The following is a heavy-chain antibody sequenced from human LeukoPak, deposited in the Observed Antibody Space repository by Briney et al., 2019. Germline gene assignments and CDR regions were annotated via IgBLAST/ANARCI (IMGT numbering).Heavy chain of an antibody. CDR3: ARADCSGGSRYQAVDY. J-gene: IGHJ4*02. Sequence: ASVTVSCKASGYTFTGCYMHWVRQAPGQGLEWMGWINPNSGGTNYAQKFQGRVTMTRDTSISTAYMELSRLRSDDTGVYYCARADCSGGSRYQAVDYWGQGTLVTVSS. CDR2: INPNSGGT. D-gene: IGHD2-15*01. CDR1: GYTFTGCY. V-gene: IGHV1-2*02.